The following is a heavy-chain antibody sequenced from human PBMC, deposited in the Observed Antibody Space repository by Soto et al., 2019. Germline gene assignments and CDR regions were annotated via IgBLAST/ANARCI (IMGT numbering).Heavy chain of an antibody. CDR2: ISSSGSTI. J-gene: IGHJ3*02. CDR3: ARANLGAWDAFDI. Sequence: EVQLVESGGGLVQPGGSLRLSCAASGFTFSSYEMNWVRQAPGKGLEWVSYISSSGSTIYYADSVKGRFTISRDNAKNSLYLQMNSLRAEDTAVYYCARANLGAWDAFDIWGQGTMVTVSS. D-gene: IGHD1-26*01. V-gene: IGHV3-48*03. CDR1: GFTFSSYE.